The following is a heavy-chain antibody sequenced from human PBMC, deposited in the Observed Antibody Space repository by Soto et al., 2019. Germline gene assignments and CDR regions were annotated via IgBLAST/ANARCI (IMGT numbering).Heavy chain of an antibody. CDR1: GVSVSNYW. Sequence: PSETLSLTCTVSGVSVSNYWWSWIRRPPGEGLEWVAYMYYNGGIDYSPSLKSRATISVDTSKNQFSLTLSSVTAADTAVYFCARHRSIVGTTEDAFDFWGQGTLVTVSS. D-gene: IGHD1-26*01. CDR3: ARHRSIVGTTEDAFDF. V-gene: IGHV4-59*02. J-gene: IGHJ3*01. CDR2: MYYNGGI.